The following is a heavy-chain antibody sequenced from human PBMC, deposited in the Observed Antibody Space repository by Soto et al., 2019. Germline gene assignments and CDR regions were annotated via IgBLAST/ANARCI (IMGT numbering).Heavy chain of an antibody. D-gene: IGHD1-26*01. V-gene: IGHV2-5*01. J-gene: IGHJ3*02. Sequence: QITLKESGPTLVKPTQTLTLTCTFSGFSLSTSGVGVGWIRQPPGKALAWLALIYWNDDKRYSPSLKSRLTITKDTSKNQVVLTMTNMDPVDTATYYSAHTSSGSYRYDAFDIWGQGTMVTVSS. CDR3: AHTSSGSYRYDAFDI. CDR2: IYWNDDK. CDR1: GFSLSTSGVG.